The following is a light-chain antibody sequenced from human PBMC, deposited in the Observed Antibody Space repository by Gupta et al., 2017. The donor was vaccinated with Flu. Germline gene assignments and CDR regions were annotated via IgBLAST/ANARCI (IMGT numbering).Light chain of an antibody. J-gene: IGKJ2*01. CDR2: AAS. CDR3: QQSDSTPYT. V-gene: IGKV1-39*01. CDR1: QSISSY. Sequence: DIQMTQSPSSLSASVGDRVTITCRASQSISSYLNWYQQKPGKAPKLLIYAASSLQSGDPSRFSGSGSGTDFTLTISSLQPEDFANYYCQQSDSTPYTFGQGTKLEIK.